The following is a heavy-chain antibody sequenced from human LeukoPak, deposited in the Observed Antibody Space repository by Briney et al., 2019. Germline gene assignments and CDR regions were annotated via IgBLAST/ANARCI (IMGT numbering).Heavy chain of an antibody. CDR3: ARDGRRITIFGVVIPLQH. V-gene: IGHV3-21*01. D-gene: IGHD3-3*01. CDR1: GFAFSSYS. J-gene: IGHJ1*01. Sequence: GGSLRLSCAASGFAFSSYSMNWVRQAPGKGLEWVSSISSSSSYIYYADSVKGRFTISRDNAKNSLYLQMNSLRAEDTAVYYCARDGRRITIFGVVIPLQHWGQGTLVTVSS. CDR2: ISSSSSYI.